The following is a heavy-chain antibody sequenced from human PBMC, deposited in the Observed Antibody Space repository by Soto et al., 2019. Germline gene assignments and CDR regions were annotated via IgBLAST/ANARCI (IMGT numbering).Heavy chain of an antibody. Sequence: ASVKVSCKASGYTFTNYGISCVRQAPGQGLERMGWINVYNGNTKYAQKVQGRVTMTTDTSTSTAYMELRSLRSDDTAVYYCARGVGSGSYYNQYNWFDPWGQGTLVTVSS. CDR1: GYTFTNYG. J-gene: IGHJ5*02. V-gene: IGHV1-18*01. D-gene: IGHD3-10*01. CDR2: INVYNGNT. CDR3: ARGVGSGSYYNQYNWFDP.